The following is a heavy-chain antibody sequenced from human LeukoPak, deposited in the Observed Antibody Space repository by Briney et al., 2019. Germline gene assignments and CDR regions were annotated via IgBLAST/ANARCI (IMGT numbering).Heavy chain of an antibody. CDR2: ISGDGGST. J-gene: IGHJ4*02. V-gene: IGHV3-43*02. D-gene: IGHD6-13*01. CDR3: AKDGSSSSPFDY. CDR1: GFTFDDYA. Sequence: GWSLRLSCAASGFTFDDYAMHWVRQTPGKGLEWVSLISGDGGSTYYADSVKGRFTISRDNSKNSLYLQMNSLRTEDTALYYCAKDGSSSSPFDYWGQGTLVTVSS.